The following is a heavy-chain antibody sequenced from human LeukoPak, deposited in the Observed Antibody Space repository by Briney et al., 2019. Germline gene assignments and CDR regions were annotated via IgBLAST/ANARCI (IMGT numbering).Heavy chain of an antibody. CDR2: IKQEGSEK. CDR3: ARVRAIQYYFDY. Sequence: GGSRRLSCAAAGFTFSSYWMSWVRQAPGKGLEWVANIKQEGSEKYYVNSVKGRFTISRDNAKNSLYLQMNSLRAEDTAVYYCARVRAIQYYFDYWGQGTLVTVSS. V-gene: IGHV3-7*01. J-gene: IGHJ4*02. CDR1: GFTFSSYW.